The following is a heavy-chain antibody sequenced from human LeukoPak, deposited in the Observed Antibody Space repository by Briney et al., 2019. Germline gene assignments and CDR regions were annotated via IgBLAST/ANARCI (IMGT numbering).Heavy chain of an antibody. D-gene: IGHD6-13*01. CDR1: GFPFSSYG. J-gene: IGHJ4*02. CDR2: IRYHGSNE. CDR3: AREPEGAAAGTFDY. Sequence: PGGSLRLSCAASGFPFSSYGMYWVRQAPGKGLEWVAFIRYHGSNEYYADSVKGRFTISRDNSKNTLYLQMNSLRAEDTAVYYCAREPEGAAAGTFDYWGQGTLVTVSS. V-gene: IGHV3-30*02.